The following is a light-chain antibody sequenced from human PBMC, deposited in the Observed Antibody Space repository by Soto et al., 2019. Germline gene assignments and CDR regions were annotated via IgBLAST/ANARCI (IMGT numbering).Light chain of an antibody. Sequence: EIVMTQLPATLSVSPGARAPLSCRASQSVSILLAWYQQKPGQAPRLLIYGASTRAPGIPARFSGSGSATDFTLTINNLEPEDSAVYYCQQRSNWPSITFGQGTRLEIK. J-gene: IGKJ5*01. CDR2: GAS. CDR3: QQRSNWPSIT. CDR1: QSVSIL. V-gene: IGKV3-11*01.